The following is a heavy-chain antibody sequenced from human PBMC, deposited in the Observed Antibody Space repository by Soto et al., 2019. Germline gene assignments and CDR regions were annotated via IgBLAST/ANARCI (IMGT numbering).Heavy chain of an antibody. CDR3: ARDRGAVVGQFFDY. D-gene: IGHD6-19*01. CDR1: GFTFSAYY. J-gene: IGHJ4*02. CDR2: ISSSGDTG. Sequence: QVQLVESGGGLVKPGGSLRLSCAASGFTFSAYYMSWIRQAPGKGLEWISYISSSGDTGNYADSVKGRFTVSRDNAKNSLYLQMNSLRGEDTAVYYCARDRGAVVGQFFDYWGQGTLVTVFS. V-gene: IGHV3-11*01.